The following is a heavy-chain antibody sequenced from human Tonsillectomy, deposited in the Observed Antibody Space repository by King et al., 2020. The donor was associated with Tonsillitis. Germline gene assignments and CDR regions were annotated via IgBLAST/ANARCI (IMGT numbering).Heavy chain of an antibody. V-gene: IGHV3-74*01. Sequence: VQLVESGGGLVQPGGSLRLSCAASGFTFSSYWMHWVRQAPGKGLVWVSRIKSDGSSTGYADSVKGRLTISRDNAKNTLYMQMNSLRAEDTAVYFCTRVRTVGFDAFDIWGQGTMVTVSS. CDR2: IKSDGSST. J-gene: IGHJ3*02. D-gene: IGHD1/OR15-1a*01. CDR3: TRVRTVGFDAFDI. CDR1: GFTFSSYW.